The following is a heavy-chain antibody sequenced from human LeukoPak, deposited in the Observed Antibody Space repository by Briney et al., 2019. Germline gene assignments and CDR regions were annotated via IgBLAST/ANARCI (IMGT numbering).Heavy chain of an antibody. D-gene: IGHD1/OR15-1a*01. J-gene: IGHJ4*02. Sequence: KPGGSLRLSCAASGFTFSNAWMSWVRQAPGKGLEWVGRIKSKPNGGTTDYAAPVKGRFTISRDDSKNTLYLEMYSLKTEDTAVYYCARQGITGTNALDYWGQGTLVTVSS. V-gene: IGHV3-15*01. CDR2: IKSKPNGGTT. CDR3: ARQGITGTNALDY. CDR1: GFTFSNAW.